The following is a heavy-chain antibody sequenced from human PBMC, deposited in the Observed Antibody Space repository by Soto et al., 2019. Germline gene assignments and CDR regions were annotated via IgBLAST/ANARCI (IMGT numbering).Heavy chain of an antibody. CDR3: ARDPEYSSSSGYYYYGMDV. J-gene: IGHJ6*02. CDR1: GYTLTELS. Sequence: ASVKVSCKVSGYTLTELSMHWVRQAPGKGLEWMGGFDPEGGETNYAQKFQGRVTMTKDTSTNTAYMELSRLRSEDTAVYYCARDPEYSSSSGYYYYGMDVWGQGTTVTVSS. V-gene: IGHV1-24*01. D-gene: IGHD6-6*01. CDR2: FDPEGGET.